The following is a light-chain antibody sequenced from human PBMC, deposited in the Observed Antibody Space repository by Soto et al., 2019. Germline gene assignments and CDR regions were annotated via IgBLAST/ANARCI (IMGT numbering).Light chain of an antibody. Sequence: EIVLTQSPGTLSLSPGESATLSCRASQSVSSSYLAWYQQKPGQAPRLLIYGASSRATGIPDRFSGSGSGTDFTLTISRLESEDFAVYYCQQYGSSPLLTFGGGTKVEIK. CDR1: QSVSSSY. CDR2: GAS. CDR3: QQYGSSPLLT. V-gene: IGKV3-20*01. J-gene: IGKJ4*01.